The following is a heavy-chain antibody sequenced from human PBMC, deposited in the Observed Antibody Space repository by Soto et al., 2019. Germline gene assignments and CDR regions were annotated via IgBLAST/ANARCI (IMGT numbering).Heavy chain of an antibody. CDR2: ISWDGGST. CDR3: ARVGPYWLRRRPSDY. J-gene: IGHJ4*02. V-gene: IGHV3-43*01. D-gene: IGHD5-12*01. CDR1: GFTFDDYT. Sequence: GGSLRLSCAASGFTFDDYTMHWVRQAPGKGLEWVSLISWDGGSTYYADSVKGRFTISRDNSKNSLYLQMNSLRTEDTALYYCARVGPYWLRRRPSDYWGQGTLVIVSS.